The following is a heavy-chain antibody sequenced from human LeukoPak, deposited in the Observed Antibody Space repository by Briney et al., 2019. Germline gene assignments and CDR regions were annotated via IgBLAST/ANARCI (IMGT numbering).Heavy chain of an antibody. V-gene: IGHV3-23*01. J-gene: IGHJ4*02. CDR2: ISGSGGST. D-gene: IGHD3-22*01. Sequence: GGSLRLSCAASGFTFSSYAMSWVRQAPGKGLEWVSAISGSGGSTYYADSVKGRFTISRDNSKNTLYLQMNSPRAEDTAVYYCAKEVLRYYYDSSGYYSGYWGQGTLVTVSS. CDR3: AKEVLRYYYDSSGYYSGY. CDR1: GFTFSSYA.